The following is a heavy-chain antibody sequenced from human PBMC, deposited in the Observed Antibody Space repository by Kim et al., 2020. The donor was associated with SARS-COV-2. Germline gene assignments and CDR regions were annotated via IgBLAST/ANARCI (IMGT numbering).Heavy chain of an antibody. J-gene: IGHJ2*01. CDR2: SYTSGST. CDR1: GGYISSYY. V-gene: IGHV4-4*07. CDR3: ARGAATSSWY. Sequence: SETLSLTCTVSGGYISSYYWSWIRQLAGQGLEWSGRSYTSGSTNYNSPLQSRVTMSVDISKSKISFKLSSVTAAATAAYIYARGAATSSWY. D-gene: IGHD6-13*01.